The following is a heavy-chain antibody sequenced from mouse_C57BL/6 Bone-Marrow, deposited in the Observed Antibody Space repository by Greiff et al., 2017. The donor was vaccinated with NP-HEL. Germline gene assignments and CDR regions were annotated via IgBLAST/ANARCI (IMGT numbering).Heavy chain of an antibody. CDR2: IHPNSGST. CDR1: GYTFTSYW. Sequence: VQLQQPGAELVKPGASVKLSCKASGYTFTSYWMHWVKQRPGQGLEWIGMIHPNSGSTNYNEKFKSKATLTVDKSSSTAYMQLSSLTSEDSAVYYCARTAITTVGAMDYWGQGTSVTVAS. D-gene: IGHD1-1*01. CDR3: ARTAITTVGAMDY. V-gene: IGHV1-64*01. J-gene: IGHJ4*01.